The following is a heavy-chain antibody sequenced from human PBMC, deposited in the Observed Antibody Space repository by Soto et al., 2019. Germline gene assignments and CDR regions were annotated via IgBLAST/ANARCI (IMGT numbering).Heavy chain of an antibody. CDR3: AKDSVPLKLLNYVFYGLDV. CDR1: GFTVRSSY. CDR2: IESGGTA. Sequence: GGSLILSCNASGFTVRSSYMSWVRQAPGMGLEWVAVIESGGTAHYADSVKGRFTISRDNPNNIIYLQLHTLRAEDTAVYYCAKDSVPLKLLNYVFYGLDVWGQGTTVTVSS. J-gene: IGHJ6*02. D-gene: IGHD2-21*02. V-gene: IGHV3-53*01.